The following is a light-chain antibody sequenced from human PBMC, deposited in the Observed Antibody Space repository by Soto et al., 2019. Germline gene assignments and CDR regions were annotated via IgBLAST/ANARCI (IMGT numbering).Light chain of an antibody. CDR2: DAS. Sequence: DIQMTQSPSSLSASVGDRVTITCQASQDIQNYINWYQHTPGKAPKLLIFDASNLQPGVASRFSGRASGTDFFLTISSLHPEDFATYFCQQHRDFPYTFGQGTKLDIK. V-gene: IGKV1-33*01. CDR1: QDIQNY. J-gene: IGKJ2*01. CDR3: QQHRDFPYT.